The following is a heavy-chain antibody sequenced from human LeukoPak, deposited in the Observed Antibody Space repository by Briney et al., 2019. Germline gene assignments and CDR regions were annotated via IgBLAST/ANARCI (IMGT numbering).Heavy chain of an antibody. CDR2: ISSSGSTI. D-gene: IGHD3-9*01. CDR1: GFTFSSYE. V-gene: IGHV3-48*03. Sequence: QAGGSLRLSFAASGFTFSSYEMNWVRQAPGKGLEWVSYISSSGSTIYYADSVKGRFTISRDNAKNSLYLQMNSLRAEDTAIYYCARVQYYDILTGYYSGFDYWGQGTLVTVSS. J-gene: IGHJ4*02. CDR3: ARVQYYDILTGYYSGFDY.